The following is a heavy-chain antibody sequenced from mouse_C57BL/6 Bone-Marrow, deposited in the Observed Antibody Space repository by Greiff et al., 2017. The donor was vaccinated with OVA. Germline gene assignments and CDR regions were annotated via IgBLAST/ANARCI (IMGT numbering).Heavy chain of an antibody. CDR1: GFNINNTY. J-gene: IGHJ2*01. CDR2: IDPSNGNT. D-gene: IGHD1-1*01. Sequence: VQLKESVAELVRPGASVKLSCTASGFNINNTYMHWVKQRPEQGLEWIGRIDPSNGNTKYAPKFQGKATLTADTSSTTAYLQLSSLTSEDTAIYYCARGYYGHWGKGTTLTVSS. CDR3: ARGYYGH. V-gene: IGHV14-3*01.